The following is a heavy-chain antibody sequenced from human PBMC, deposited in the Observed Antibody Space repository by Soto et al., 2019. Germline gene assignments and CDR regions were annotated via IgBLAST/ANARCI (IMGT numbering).Heavy chain of an antibody. CDR1: GGSISSSSYY. Sequence: QLQLQESGPGLVKPSETLSLTCTVSGGSISSSSYYWGWIRQPPGKGLEWIGSIYYSGSTYYNPSLKSRVTISVDTSKNQCSLKLSSVTAAYTAVYYCASLGVLWFGELFRWGQGTLVTVSS. CDR2: IYYSGST. J-gene: IGHJ4*02. V-gene: IGHV4-39*01. CDR3: ASLGVLWFGELFR. D-gene: IGHD3-10*01.